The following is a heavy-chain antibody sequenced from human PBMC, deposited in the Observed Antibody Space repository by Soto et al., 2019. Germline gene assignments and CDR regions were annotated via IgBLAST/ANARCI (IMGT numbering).Heavy chain of an antibody. Sequence: QVQLQESGPGLVKPSQTLSLTCTVSGGSISGGTYYWSWIRQPPGQGLEWIGYIYFSGSTYYNPSLKSRVIISGHTSKNQFSLRLSSVTAADTAVYYCARGDWPTQMDVWGQGTTVTVSS. CDR1: GGSISGGTYY. CDR2: IYFSGST. D-gene: IGHD2-21*01. J-gene: IGHJ6*02. CDR3: ARGDWPTQMDV. V-gene: IGHV4-31*03.